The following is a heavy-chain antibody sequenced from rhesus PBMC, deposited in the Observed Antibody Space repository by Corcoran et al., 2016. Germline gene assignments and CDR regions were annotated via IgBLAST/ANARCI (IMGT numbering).Heavy chain of an antibody. J-gene: IGHJ4*01. CDR1: GFTFSSYW. V-gene: IGHV3S42*01. Sequence: EVQLVESGGGLAKPGGSLRLSCAASGFTFSSYWMNWVRQTPGKGREWISAINSGGGNTYYADSVKGRFTISRDNSKNTLSLQMNSLRAEDTAVYYCAKVKYGSWSSFDYWGQGVLVTVSS. CDR3: AKVKYGSWSSFDY. D-gene: IGHD6-13*01. CDR2: INSGGGNT.